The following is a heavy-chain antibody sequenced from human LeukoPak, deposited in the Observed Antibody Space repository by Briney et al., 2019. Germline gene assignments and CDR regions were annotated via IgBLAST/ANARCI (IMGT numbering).Heavy chain of an antibody. V-gene: IGHV3-48*03. Sequence: SSNWWNLVRQAPGKGLEWVSYISSSGSILNFADFLKGRFTIFRGNPKRLLFLQKNSPRIEEQRVIYRARTMWEFDYWGQGTLVTVSS. CDR2: ISSSGSIL. J-gene: IGHJ4*02. CDR1: SSNW. D-gene: IGHD1-26*01. CDR3: ARTMWEFDY.